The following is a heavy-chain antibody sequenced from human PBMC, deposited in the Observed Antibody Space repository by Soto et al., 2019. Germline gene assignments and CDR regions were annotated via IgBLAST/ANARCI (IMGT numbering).Heavy chain of an antibody. D-gene: IGHD3-16*01. CDR3: ARGAGIGDY. J-gene: IGHJ4*02. CDR2: IQEEGSEK. V-gene: IGHV3-7*04. Sequence: GGSLRLSCAASGFTLSTYWMSWVRQAPGHGLEWLANIQEEGSEKYYVDSVKGRFTISRDNAKNSLYLQVNGLRAEDTAIYYCARGAGIGDYWGQGTLVTVSS. CDR1: GFTLSTYW.